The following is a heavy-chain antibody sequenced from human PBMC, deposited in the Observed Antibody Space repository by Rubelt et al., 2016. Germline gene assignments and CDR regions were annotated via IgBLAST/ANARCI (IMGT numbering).Heavy chain of an antibody. D-gene: IGHD6-13*01. J-gene: IGHJ4*02. Sequence: QVQLQESGPGLVKPSETLSLTCTVSGGSISDYYWSWVRQPAGKGLEWIGRLYNSVNTDYNPSLKSRVTMSVDTSKNHVFLKLKSVSAADTAVYYCARVPSYTSRLIDDWGRGTLVTVSS. CDR3: ARVPSYTSRLIDD. V-gene: IGHV4-4*07. CDR2: LYNSVNT. CDR1: GGSISDYY.